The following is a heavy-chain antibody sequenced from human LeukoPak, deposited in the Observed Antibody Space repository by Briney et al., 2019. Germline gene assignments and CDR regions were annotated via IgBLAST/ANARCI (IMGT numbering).Heavy chain of an antibody. J-gene: IGHJ6*02. CDR3: ARDRRQLWKYYYYGMDV. D-gene: IGHD5-18*01. Sequence: ASVKVSCKASGYTFTGYYMHWVRQAPGQGLEWMGRINPNSGGTNYAQKFQGRVTMTRDTSISTAYMELRSLRSDDTAVYYCARDRRQLWKYYYYGMDVWGQGTTVTVSS. CDR2: INPNSGGT. CDR1: GYTFTGYY. V-gene: IGHV1-2*06.